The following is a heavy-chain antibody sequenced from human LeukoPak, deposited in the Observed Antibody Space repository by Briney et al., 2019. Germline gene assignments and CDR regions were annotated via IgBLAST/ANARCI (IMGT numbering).Heavy chain of an antibody. D-gene: IGHD6-13*01. J-gene: IGHJ4*02. CDR1: GFTVSRNY. Sequence: GGSLRLSCAASGFTVSRNYMSWVRQAPGKGLEWVSVIYSGGRTYYADSVKGRFTISRDNSKNTLYLQMSRLRAEDTAVYCCARAGPSSSWHQFDYWGQGTLVTVSS. CDR2: IYSGGRT. CDR3: ARAGPSSSWHQFDY. V-gene: IGHV3-66*01.